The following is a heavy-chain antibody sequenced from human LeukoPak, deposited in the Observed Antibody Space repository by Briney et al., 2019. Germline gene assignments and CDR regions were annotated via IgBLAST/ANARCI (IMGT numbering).Heavy chain of an antibody. CDR3: ATGYSSSWYSHYYGMDV. CDR2: SIPIFGTA. V-gene: IGHV1-69*13. J-gene: IGHJ6*02. CDR1: GYTFTSYG. D-gene: IGHD6-13*01. Sequence: ASVKVSCKASGYTFTSYGISWVRQAPGQGLEWMGGSIPIFGTANYAQKFQGRVTITADESTSTAYMELSSLRSEDTAVYYCATGYSSSWYSHYYGMDVWGQGTTVTVSS.